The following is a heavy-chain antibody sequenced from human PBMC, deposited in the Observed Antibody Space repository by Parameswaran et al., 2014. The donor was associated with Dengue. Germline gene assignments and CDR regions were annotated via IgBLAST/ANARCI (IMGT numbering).Heavy chain of an antibody. J-gene: IGHJ4*02. V-gene: IGHV1-2*04. CDR2: INLNNGVT. Sequence: WVRQAPGQGLEWMGWINLNNGVTKYAQNFQGWVTITRDTSISTAYMEMSRLTSDDTAVYYCAIDVYGGDSFDYWGQGTLVTVSS. CDR3: AIDVYGGDSFDY. D-gene: IGHD2-21*02.